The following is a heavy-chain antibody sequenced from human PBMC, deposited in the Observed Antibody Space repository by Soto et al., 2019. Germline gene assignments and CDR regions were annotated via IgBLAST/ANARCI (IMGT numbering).Heavy chain of an antibody. V-gene: IGHV3-53*01. CDR3: ARIFYYENSGYYRYCFFDL. CDR2: IYSDGST. CDR1: GFSVSGNY. D-gene: IGHD3-22*01. Sequence: GGSLRLSCAASGFSVSGNYMTWVRQAPGKGLEWVSIIYSDGSTYYTDSVRGRFTISRDNSKNTLYLQMNSLRAEDTAVYYCARIFYYENSGYYRYCFFDLWGRGTLVTVSS. J-gene: IGHJ2*01.